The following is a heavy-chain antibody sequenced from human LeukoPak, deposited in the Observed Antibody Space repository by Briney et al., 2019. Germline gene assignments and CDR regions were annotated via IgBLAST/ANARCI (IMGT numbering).Heavy chain of an antibody. J-gene: IGHJ4*02. D-gene: IGHD5-12*01. CDR3: ARDGGYSGYDLDY. V-gene: IGHV3-21*01. CDR2: ISDSSLSI. Sequence: PGGSLRLSCAASGFTFSVYRMNWVRQAPGKGLEWVSSISDSSLSISYAESVQGRFTTSRDDAKDSLYLQMNSLRVEDTAVYYCARDGGYSGYDLDYWGQGTLVTVSS. CDR1: GFTFSVYR.